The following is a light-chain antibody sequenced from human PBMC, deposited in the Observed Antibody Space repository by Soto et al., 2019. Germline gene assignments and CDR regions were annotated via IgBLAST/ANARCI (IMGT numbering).Light chain of an antibody. J-gene: IGLJ3*02. V-gene: IGLV2-14*01. Sequence: QSVLTQPASVSGSPGQSITISCTVTSSDVGGYNYVSWYQQHPGKAPKLMIYEVSNRPSGVSNRFSGSKSGNTASLTISGLQAEDEADYYCNSYTSISTWVFGGGTKVTLL. CDR3: NSYTSISTWV. CDR2: EVS. CDR1: SSDVGGYNY.